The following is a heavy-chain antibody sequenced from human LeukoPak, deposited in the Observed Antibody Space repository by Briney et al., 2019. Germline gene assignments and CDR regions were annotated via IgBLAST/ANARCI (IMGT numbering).Heavy chain of an antibody. CDR3: ARDRDGAYYDNPLDY. J-gene: IGHJ4*02. D-gene: IGHD3-22*01. CDR2: ISYDGSNK. Sequence: GGSLRLSCAASGFTFSSYAMHWVRQAPGKGLEWVAVISYDGSNKYYADSVKGRFTTSRDNSKNTLYLQMNSLRAEDTAVYYCARDRDGAYYDNPLDYWGQGTLVTVSS. V-gene: IGHV3-30-3*01. CDR1: GFTFSSYA.